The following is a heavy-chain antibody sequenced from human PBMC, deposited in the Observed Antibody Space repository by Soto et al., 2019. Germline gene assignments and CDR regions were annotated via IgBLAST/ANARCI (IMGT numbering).Heavy chain of an antibody. CDR1: GYRFNSNW. Sequence: GESLKISCKGSGYRFNSNWIGWVRQMPGKGLEWMGIVYPDDSEARYSPFFEGQVTISADKSISTAYLQWSSLKALDTAMYYCAKFRVGGYCTSDVCYQFDNWGLGTLVTVSS. V-gene: IGHV5-51*01. D-gene: IGHD2-8*01. J-gene: IGHJ4*02. CDR3: AKFRVGGYCTSDVCYQFDN. CDR2: VYPDDSEA.